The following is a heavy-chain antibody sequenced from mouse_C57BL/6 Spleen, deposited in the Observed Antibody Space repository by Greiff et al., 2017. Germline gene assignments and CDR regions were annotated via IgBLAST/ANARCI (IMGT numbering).Heavy chain of an antibody. D-gene: IGHD1-1*01. V-gene: IGHV1-15*01. CDR3: TREGSGDYGSSWDY. CDR2: IDPETGGT. Sequence: QVQLKESGAELVRPGASVTLSCKASGYTFTDYEMHWVKQTPVHGLEWIGAIDPETGGTAYNQKFKGKAILTADKSSSTAYMELRSLTSEDSAVYYCTREGSGDYGSSWDYWGQGTTLTVSS. J-gene: IGHJ2*01. CDR1: GYTFTDYE.